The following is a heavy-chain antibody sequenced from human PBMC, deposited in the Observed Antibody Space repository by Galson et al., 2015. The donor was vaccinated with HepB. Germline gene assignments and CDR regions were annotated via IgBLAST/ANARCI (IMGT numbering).Heavy chain of an antibody. D-gene: IGHD4-17*01. J-gene: IGHJ6*02. CDR3: AFNYGDYEYYYYYYGMDV. CDR1: GYTFTSYY. Sequence: SVKVSCKASGYTFTSYYMHWVRQAPGQGLEWMGIINPSGGSTSYAQKFQGRVTMTRDTSTSTVYMELSSLRSEDTAVYYCAFNYGDYEYYYYYYGMDVWGQGTTVTVSS. V-gene: IGHV1-46*01. CDR2: INPSGGST.